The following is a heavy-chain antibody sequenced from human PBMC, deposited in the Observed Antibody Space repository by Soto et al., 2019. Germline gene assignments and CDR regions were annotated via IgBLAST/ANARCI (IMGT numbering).Heavy chain of an antibody. V-gene: IGHV1-2*04. CDR2: INPNSGGT. J-gene: IGHJ4*02. CDR3: ARGYDFWSGYYLRFDY. Sequence: GASVKVSCKASGYTFTGYYMHWVRQAPGQGLEWMGWINPNSGGTNYAQKFQGWVTMTRDTSISTAYMELSRLRSDDTAVYYCARGYDFWSGYYLRFDYWGQGTLVTVSS. D-gene: IGHD3-3*01. CDR1: GYTFTGYY.